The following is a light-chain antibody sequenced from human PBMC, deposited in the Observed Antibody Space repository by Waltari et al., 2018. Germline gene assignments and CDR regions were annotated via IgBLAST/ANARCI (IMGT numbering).Light chain of an antibody. Sequence: QSALTQPASVSGSPGQSITISCTGTSSDVGSYNLVSWYQQHPGKAPKPMIYEVSKRPSGVSNRFSGSKSGNTASLTISGLQADDEADYYCCSYAGSVVFGGGTKLTVL. CDR1: SSDVGSYNL. J-gene: IGLJ2*01. V-gene: IGLV2-23*02. CDR3: CSYAGSVV. CDR2: EVS.